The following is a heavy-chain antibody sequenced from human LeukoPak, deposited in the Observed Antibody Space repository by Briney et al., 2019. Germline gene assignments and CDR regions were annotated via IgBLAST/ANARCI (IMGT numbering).Heavy chain of an antibody. D-gene: IGHD5-12*01. CDR3: ARDCGTSGCDF. J-gene: IGHJ4*02. Sequence: GGSLRLSCAASGFTLSDYWMHWVRQAPGKGLVWVSRISTDGSSTTNADSVKGRFTISRDNAKNMVYLQTNSLRVEDTAVYYCARDCGTSGCDFWGQGTLVTVSS. V-gene: IGHV3-74*01. CDR1: GFTLSDYW. CDR2: ISTDGSST.